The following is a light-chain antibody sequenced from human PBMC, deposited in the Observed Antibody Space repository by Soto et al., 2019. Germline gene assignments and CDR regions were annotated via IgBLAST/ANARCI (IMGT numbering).Light chain of an antibody. CDR2: DAS. CDR1: HDVSRN. V-gene: IGKV1-33*01. CDR3: QQYSSIVS. J-gene: IGKJ4*01. Sequence: DIQMTQSPSSLSASVGDRVTIACQSSHDVSRNLNGLQQKPGEAPKILIYDASNLERRVPARFSGSESRIYCTLIISRLQPEDVATYYCQQYSSIVSFGGGTAIEIK.